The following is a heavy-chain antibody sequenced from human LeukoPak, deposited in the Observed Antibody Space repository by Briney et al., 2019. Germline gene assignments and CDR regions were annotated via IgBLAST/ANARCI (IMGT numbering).Heavy chain of an antibody. J-gene: IGHJ5*02. V-gene: IGHV3-21*01. Sequence: GGSLRLSCAASGFTFSAYSMNWVRQAPGKGLEWVSSISSGRRYIYYADSVKGRFTISRDNAKDSLYLQMNSLRAEDTAVYYCAKCSGGNCYHSDDHWGQGTLVTVSP. D-gene: IGHD2-15*01. CDR1: GFTFSAYS. CDR3: AKCSGGNCYHSDDH. CDR2: ISSGRRYI.